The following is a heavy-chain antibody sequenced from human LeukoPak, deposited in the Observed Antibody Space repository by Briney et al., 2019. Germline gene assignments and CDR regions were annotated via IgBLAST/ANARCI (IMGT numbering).Heavy chain of an antibody. CDR1: GFTFSSSA. CDR3: AKYFGSGSYDF. D-gene: IGHD3-10*01. V-gene: IGHV3-23*01. J-gene: IGHJ4*02. CDR2: IGADGATT. Sequence: HPGGSLRLSCAASGFTFSSSAMNWVRQAPGKGLDWVSHIGADGATTYYADSVKGRFTISRDNSKNTLYLQIDSLSADDTAVYHCAKYFGSGSYDFWGQGTLVTVSS.